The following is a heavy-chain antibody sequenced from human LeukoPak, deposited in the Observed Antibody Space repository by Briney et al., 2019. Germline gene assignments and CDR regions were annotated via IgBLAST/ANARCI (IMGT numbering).Heavy chain of an antibody. D-gene: IGHD3-3*01. CDR3: ARESGVDFWSGYYGAFDI. V-gene: IGHV3-23*01. CDR1: GFTFSSYA. J-gene: IGHJ3*02. CDR2: ISGSGGST. Sequence: PPGGSLRLSCAASGFTFSSYAMSWVRQAPGKGLEWVSAISGSGGSTYYADSVKGRFTISRDNSKNTLYLQMNSLRAEDTAVYYCARESGVDFWSGYYGAFDIWGQGTMVTVSS.